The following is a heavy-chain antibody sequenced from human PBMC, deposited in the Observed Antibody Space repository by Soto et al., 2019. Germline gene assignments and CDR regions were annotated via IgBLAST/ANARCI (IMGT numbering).Heavy chain of an antibody. CDR3: ASGTGTLDY. V-gene: IGHV6-1*01. Sequence: SQTLSLTCAISGERVSSNSAAWNWFRQSPSRGPEWLGRTYYRSKWYTEYAVSVESRITINTDTSRNQISLQLNSVTPEDTAVYYCASGTGTLDYWGQGTLVTVPS. J-gene: IGHJ4*02. CDR2: TYYRSKWYT. D-gene: IGHD1-1*01. CDR1: GERVSSNSAA.